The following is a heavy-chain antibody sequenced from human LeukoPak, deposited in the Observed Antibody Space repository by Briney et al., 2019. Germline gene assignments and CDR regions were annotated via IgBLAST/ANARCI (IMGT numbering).Heavy chain of an antibody. D-gene: IGHD3-22*01. CDR2: IYTSGST. CDR3: ARSDDSSGSYWFDP. J-gene: IGHJ5*02. V-gene: IGHV4-4*09. Sequence: SETLSVTCTVAGGSISSYYWSWIRQPPGKGLEWIGYIYTSGSTNYNPSLKSRVTISVDTSKNQFSLKLSSVTAADTAVYYCARSDDSSGSYWFDPWGQGTLVTVSS. CDR1: GGSISSYY.